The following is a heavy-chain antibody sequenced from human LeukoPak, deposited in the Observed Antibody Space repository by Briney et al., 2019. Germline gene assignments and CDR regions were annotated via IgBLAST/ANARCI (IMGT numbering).Heavy chain of an antibody. D-gene: IGHD2-15*01. J-gene: IGHJ6*02. CDR1: GGSLSGYY. CDR3: ARVPYCSGGSCNYYYYYVMDV. V-gene: IGHV4-34*01. Sequence: SETLSLTCAVYGGSLSGYYWSWIRQPPGKGLEWIGEINDGGSTNYNPSLKSRVTISVDTSKNQFSLKLSSVTAADTAVYYCARVPYCSGGSCNYYYYYVMDVWGQGTTATVSS. CDR2: INDGGST.